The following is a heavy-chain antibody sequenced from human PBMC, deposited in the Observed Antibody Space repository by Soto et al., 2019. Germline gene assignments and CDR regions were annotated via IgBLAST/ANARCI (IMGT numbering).Heavy chain of an antibody. Sequence: VGSLRLSCAASGFTFSDHYMDWVRQAPGKGLEWVGRTRNKLAIYTTEYAASVKGRFTISRDDSKNSLYLQMNSLKTEDTAVYYCAQTAYFDAFDIWGQGTMVTVSS. J-gene: IGHJ3*02. CDR2: TRNKLAIYTT. CDR3: AQTAYFDAFDI. V-gene: IGHV3-72*01. CDR1: GFTFSDHY. D-gene: IGHD1-1*01.